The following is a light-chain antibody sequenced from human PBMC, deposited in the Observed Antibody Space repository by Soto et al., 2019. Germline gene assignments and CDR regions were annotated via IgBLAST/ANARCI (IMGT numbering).Light chain of an antibody. V-gene: IGLV1-44*01. CDR2: SNN. Sequence: QSVLTQPPSASGTPGQRVTISCSGSSSNIGSNTVNWYQQLHATAPKLLIYSNNQRPSGVPARFSGSKSGSSASLAISGLQSEDEADYYCAAWDDSLNGWVFGGGTKLTVL. CDR3: AAWDDSLNGWV. J-gene: IGLJ3*02. CDR1: SSNIGSNT.